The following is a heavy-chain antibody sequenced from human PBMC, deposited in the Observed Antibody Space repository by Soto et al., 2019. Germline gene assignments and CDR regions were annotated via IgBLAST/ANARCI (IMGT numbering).Heavy chain of an antibody. CDR1: GFTFSSYG. CDR3: AKDPTPLYDYIWGSYDPFDY. J-gene: IGHJ4*02. CDR2: ISYDGSNK. Sequence: GGSLRLSCAASGFTFSSYGTHWVRQAPGKGLEWVAVISYDGSNKYYADSVKGRFTISRDNSKNTLYLQMNSLRAEETAVYYCAKDPTPLYDYIWGSYDPFDYWGQGTLVTVSS. V-gene: IGHV3-30*18. D-gene: IGHD3-16*01.